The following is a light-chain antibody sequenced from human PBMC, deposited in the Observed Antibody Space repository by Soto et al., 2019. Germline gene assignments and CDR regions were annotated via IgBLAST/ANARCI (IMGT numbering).Light chain of an antibody. CDR3: QYCDYLPL. Sequence: DIQMTQSPSTLSASVGDRVTITCRASQSIDSWLAWYQHKPGKAPKLLIFKASTLETGVPSRFSGSGSGTDFTFTISSLQPEDIATYYCQYCDYLPLFGPGTKVDIK. V-gene: IGKV1-5*03. CDR1: QSIDSW. J-gene: IGKJ3*01. CDR2: KAS.